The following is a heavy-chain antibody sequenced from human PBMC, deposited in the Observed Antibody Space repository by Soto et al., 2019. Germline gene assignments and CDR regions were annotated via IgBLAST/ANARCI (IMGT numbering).Heavy chain of an antibody. Sequence: QVQLVESGGGVVQPGRSLRLSCAASGFTFSSYAMHWVRQAPGKGLEWVAVISYDGSNKYYADSVKGRFTISRDNSKNTLYLQMNSLRAADTAVHYSARDASRFDDRSGSGAFDIWGQGTMVTVSS. CDR1: GFTFSSYA. CDR3: ARDASRFDDRSGSGAFDI. D-gene: IGHD3-22*01. J-gene: IGHJ3*02. CDR2: ISYDGSNK. V-gene: IGHV3-30-3*01.